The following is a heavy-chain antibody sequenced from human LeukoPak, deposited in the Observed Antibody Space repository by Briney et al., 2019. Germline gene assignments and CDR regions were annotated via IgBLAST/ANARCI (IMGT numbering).Heavy chain of an antibody. D-gene: IGHD1-26*01. CDR2: IYTSGST. CDR3: ARHIGGIYYSYAFYI. CDR1: GGSISSGSYY. J-gene: IGHJ3*02. Sequence: ASETLSLTCTLSGGSISSGSYYWSWIRQPAGKGLEWIGRIYTSGSTNYNPSLKSRVTISVDTSKNQFSLKLSSVTAADTAVYYCARHIGGIYYSYAFYIWGQGTMLTVSS. V-gene: IGHV4-61*02.